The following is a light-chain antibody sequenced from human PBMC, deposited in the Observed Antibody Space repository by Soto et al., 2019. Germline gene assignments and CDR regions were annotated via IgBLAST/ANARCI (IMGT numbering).Light chain of an antibody. CDR3: QQRSNWPIT. V-gene: IGKV3-11*01. CDR2: DAS. J-gene: IGKJ5*01. Sequence: EIVLTQSPAPLSFSQRESAPLSCRASRSVSNYLAWYQQKPGQAPRLLIYDASSRPTDIPARFSGSGSGTDFTLTISSLEPEDFALYYCQQRSNWPITFGQGTRLEI. CDR1: RSVSNY.